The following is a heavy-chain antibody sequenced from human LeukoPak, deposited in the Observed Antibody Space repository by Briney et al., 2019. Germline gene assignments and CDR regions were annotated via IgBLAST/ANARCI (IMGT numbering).Heavy chain of an antibody. CDR2: INSDGSST. CDR3: ARGPHYYDSSGYVLY. J-gene: IGHJ4*02. V-gene: IGHV3-74*01. CDR1: GFTFSSYW. Sequence: GGSLRLSCAASGFTFSSYWMHWVRQAPGKGLVWVSRINSDGSSTSYADSVKGRFTISRDNAKNTLYLQMNSLRAEDTAVYYCARGPHYYDSSGYVLYWGQGTLVTVSS. D-gene: IGHD3-22*01.